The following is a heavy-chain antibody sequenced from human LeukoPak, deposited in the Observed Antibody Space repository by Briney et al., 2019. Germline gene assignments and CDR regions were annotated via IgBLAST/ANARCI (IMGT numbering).Heavy chain of an antibody. V-gene: IGHV4-39*01. D-gene: IGHD6-13*01. Sequence: SETLSLTCTVSGASFSSSTYYWGWIRQPPGKGLEWIGSIYYSGSTYYNPSLKSRVTMPVDTSKNQFSLKLSSVTAADTAVYYCARHAGGIAAAGTRPFDYWGQGTLVTVSS. J-gene: IGHJ4*02. CDR1: GASFSSSTYY. CDR2: IYYSGST. CDR3: ARHAGGIAAAGTRPFDY.